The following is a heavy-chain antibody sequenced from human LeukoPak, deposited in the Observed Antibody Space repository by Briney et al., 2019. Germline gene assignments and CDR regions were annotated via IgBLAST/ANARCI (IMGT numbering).Heavy chain of an antibody. Sequence: PSETLSLTCAVYGGSFSGYYWSWIRQPPGKGLEWIGEINHSGSTNYNPSLKSRVTISVDTSKNQFSLKLSSVIAADTAVYYCARGAAIAQWLGSFDYWGQGTLVTVSS. D-gene: IGHD6-19*01. V-gene: IGHV4-34*01. J-gene: IGHJ4*02. CDR1: GGSFSGYY. CDR2: INHSGST. CDR3: ARGAAIAQWLGSFDY.